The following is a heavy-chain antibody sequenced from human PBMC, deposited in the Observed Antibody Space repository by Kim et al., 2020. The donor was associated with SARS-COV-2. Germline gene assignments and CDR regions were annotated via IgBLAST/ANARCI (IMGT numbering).Heavy chain of an antibody. D-gene: IGHD6-19*01. CDR3: VGGSGWNT. J-gene: IGHJ5*02. Sequence: SQTLSLTCAISGDSVSSNSAAWNWIRQSPSRGLEWLGRTYYRSKWYNEYALSVKSRITINPDTSKNQFSLRLKSVTPEDTAVYYCVGGSGWNTWGQGTLVTVSS. CDR2: TYYRSKWYN. V-gene: IGHV6-1*01. CDR1: GDSVSSNSAA.